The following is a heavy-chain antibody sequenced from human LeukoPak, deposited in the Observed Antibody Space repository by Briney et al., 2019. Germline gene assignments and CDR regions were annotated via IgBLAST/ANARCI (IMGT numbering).Heavy chain of an antibody. CDR1: GYSFTSYW. CDR3: ARENYDILTGYTPFDY. V-gene: IGHV5-51*01. CDR2: IYPGDSDT. D-gene: IGHD3-9*01. J-gene: IGHJ4*02. Sequence: GESLKISCKGSGYSFTSYWIGWVRPMPGKGLEWMGIIYPGDSDTRYSPSFQGQVTISADKSISTAYLQWSSLKASDTAMYYCARENYDILTGYTPFDYWGQGTLVTVSS.